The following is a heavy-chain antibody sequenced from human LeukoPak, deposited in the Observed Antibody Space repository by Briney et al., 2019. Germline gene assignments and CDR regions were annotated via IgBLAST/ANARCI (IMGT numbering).Heavy chain of an antibody. CDR2: IIPIFGTA. V-gene: IGHV1-69*13. Sequence: SVKVSCKASGGTFSSYAISWVRQAPGQGLEWMGGIIPIFGTANYAQKFQGRVTITADESTSTAYMELSSLRSEDTAVYYCAINIVATIGNWFDPWGQGTLVTVSS. CDR3: AINIVATIGNWFDP. D-gene: IGHD5-12*01. J-gene: IGHJ5*02. CDR1: GGTFSSYA.